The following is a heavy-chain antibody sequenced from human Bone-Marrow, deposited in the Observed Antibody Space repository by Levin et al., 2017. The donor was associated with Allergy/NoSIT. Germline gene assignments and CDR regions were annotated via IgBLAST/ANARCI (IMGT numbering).Heavy chain of an antibody. CDR3: ARSSFWGRNYYGMDV. J-gene: IGHJ6*02. D-gene: IGHD3-16*01. V-gene: IGHV1-18*01. Sequence: ASVKVSCKASGYTFTSYGISWVRQAPGQGLEWMGWISAYNGNTNYAQKLQGRVTMTTDTSTSTAYMELRSLRSDDTAVYYCARSSFWGRNYYGMDVWGQGTTVTVSS. CDR1: GYTFTSYG. CDR2: ISAYNGNT.